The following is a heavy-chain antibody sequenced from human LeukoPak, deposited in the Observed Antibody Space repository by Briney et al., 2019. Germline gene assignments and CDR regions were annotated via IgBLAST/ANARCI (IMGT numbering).Heavy chain of an antibody. CDR2: INHSGST. J-gene: IGHJ4*02. V-gene: IGHV4-34*01. D-gene: IGHD7-27*01. Sequence: SETLSLTCAVYGGSFSGYYWSWIRQPPGKGLEWIGEINHSGSTNYNPSLKSRVTISVDTSKNQFSLKLSSVTAADTAVYYCAMGGGLGIVDYWGQGTLVTVSS. CDR1: GGSFSGYY. CDR3: AMGGGLGIVDY.